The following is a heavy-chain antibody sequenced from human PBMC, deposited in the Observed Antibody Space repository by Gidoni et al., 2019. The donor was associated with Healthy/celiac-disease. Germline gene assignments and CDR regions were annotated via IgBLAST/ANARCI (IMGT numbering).Heavy chain of an antibody. CDR3: ARWVGISSGWYHYFDY. CDR1: GFTFSSYA. J-gene: IGHJ4*02. V-gene: IGHV3-30-3*01. CDR2: ISYDGSNK. Sequence: GFTFSSYAMHWVRQAPGKGLEWVAVISYDGSNKYYADSVKGRFTISRDNSKNTLYLQMNSLRAEDTAVYYCARWVGISSGWYHYFDYWGQGTLVTVSS. D-gene: IGHD6-19*01.